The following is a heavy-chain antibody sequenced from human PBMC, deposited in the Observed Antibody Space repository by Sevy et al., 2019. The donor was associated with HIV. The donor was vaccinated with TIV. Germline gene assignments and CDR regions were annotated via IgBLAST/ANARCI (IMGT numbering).Heavy chain of an antibody. J-gene: IGHJ4*02. Sequence: GGSLRLSCVASGFNLENFWMNWVRQAPGKGLEWVANIRQDGSEIYYVASVKGRFTISRDNARNLVYLQMNSLRVEDTALYYCRRAIKSDGNFWGQGALVTDSS. CDR1: GFNLENFW. CDR3: RRAIKSDGNF. CDR2: IRQDGSEI. V-gene: IGHV3-7*01.